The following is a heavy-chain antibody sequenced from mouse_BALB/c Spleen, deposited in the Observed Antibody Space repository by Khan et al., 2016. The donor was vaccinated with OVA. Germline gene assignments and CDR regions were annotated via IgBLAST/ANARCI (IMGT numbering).Heavy chain of an antibody. CDR3: ARWYGSDFDY. V-gene: IGHV1-20*02. J-gene: IGHJ2*01. CDR2: INPHIGET. Sequence: VQLKQSGPELVKPGASVKISCKASGYSFTGYFMNWVMQSRGKSLEWIGRINPHIGETFYNQKFKGKATLTVDESSSTAHMELRSLASEDSAVYYCARWYGSDFDYWGQGTTLTVSS. CDR1: GYSFTGYF. D-gene: IGHD1-1*01.